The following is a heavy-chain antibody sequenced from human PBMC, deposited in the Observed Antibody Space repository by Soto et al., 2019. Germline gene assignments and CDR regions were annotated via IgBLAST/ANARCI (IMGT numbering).Heavy chain of an antibody. V-gene: IGHV3-23*01. CDR2: ISGSGGST. CDR1: GFTFSSYA. CDR3: AKDYYDSSGYYYAFDI. J-gene: IGHJ3*02. Sequence: GGSLRLSCVASGFTFSSYAMSWVRQAPGKGLEWVSAISGSGGSTYYADSVKGRFTISRDNSKNTLYLQMNSLRAEDTAVYYCAKDYYDSSGYYYAFDIWGQGTMVTVSS. D-gene: IGHD3-22*01.